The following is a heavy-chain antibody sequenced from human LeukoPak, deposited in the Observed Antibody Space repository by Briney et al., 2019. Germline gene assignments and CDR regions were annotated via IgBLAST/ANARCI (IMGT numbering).Heavy chain of an antibody. D-gene: IGHD3-22*01. Sequence: PSETLPLTCTVSGGSISSYYWSWIRQPAGKGLEWIGRIYTSGSTNYNPSLKSRVTMSVDTSKNQFSLKLSSVTAADTAVYYCARGRGLNYYDSSGYIGAFDIWGQGTMVTVSS. CDR2: IYTSGST. CDR3: ARGRGLNYYDSSGYIGAFDI. CDR1: GGSISSYY. V-gene: IGHV4-4*07. J-gene: IGHJ3*02.